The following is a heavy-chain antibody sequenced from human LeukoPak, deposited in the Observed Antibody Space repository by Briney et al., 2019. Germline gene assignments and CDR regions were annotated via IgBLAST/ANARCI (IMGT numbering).Heavy chain of an antibody. V-gene: IGHV3-64*01. Sequence: GGALRLSCAASGFTFSSYAMHWVRQAPGKGLGYVSAISSNGGSTYYANSVKGRFTISRDNSKNTLFLQMGSLRAEDMAVYYCARDAHTATTILDYWGQGTLVTVSS. CDR1: GFTFSSYA. J-gene: IGHJ4*02. CDR2: ISSNGGST. D-gene: IGHD4-17*01. CDR3: ARDAHTATTILDY.